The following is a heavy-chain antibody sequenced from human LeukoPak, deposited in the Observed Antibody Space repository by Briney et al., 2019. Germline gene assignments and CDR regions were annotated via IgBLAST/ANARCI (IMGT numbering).Heavy chain of an antibody. CDR3: ARAQYSSGWSFDY. D-gene: IGHD6-19*01. Sequence: ASVKVSCKASGYTFTGYYMHWVRQAPGQGLEWMGWINPNSGGTNYAQKFQGWVTMTRDTSISTAYMELSRLRSDDTAVYYCARAQYSSGWSFDYWGQGTLVTVSS. CDR1: GYTFTGYY. V-gene: IGHV1-2*04. J-gene: IGHJ4*02. CDR2: INPNSGGT.